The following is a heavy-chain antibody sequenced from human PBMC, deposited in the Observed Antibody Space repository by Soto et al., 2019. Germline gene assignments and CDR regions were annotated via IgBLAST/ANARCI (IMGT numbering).Heavy chain of an antibody. J-gene: IGHJ5*02. CDR2: IKQDGSEK. CDR1: GFTFSSYW. D-gene: IGHD5-12*01. V-gene: IGHV3-7*01. Sequence: EVQLVESGGGLVQPGGSLRLSCAASGFTFSSYWMSWVRQAPGKGLEWVANIKQDGSEKYYVDSVKGRFTISRDTAKHSLYLQMNSLRAEDPAVYYCARVWEMATHHWGQGTLVTVSS. CDR3: ARVWEMATHH.